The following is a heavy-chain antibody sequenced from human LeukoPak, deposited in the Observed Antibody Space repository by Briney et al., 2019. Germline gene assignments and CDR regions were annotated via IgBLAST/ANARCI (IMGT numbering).Heavy chain of an antibody. CDR1: GFTFSTFA. Sequence: GGSLRLSCAASGFTFSTFAMIWVRQPPGKGLVWVSRINSDGSSTSYADSVKGRFTISRDNAKNTLYLQMNSLRAEDTAVYYCARVIRFGELLYRNWFDPWGQGTLVTVSS. CDR2: INSDGSST. J-gene: IGHJ5*02. D-gene: IGHD3-10*01. V-gene: IGHV3-74*01. CDR3: ARVIRFGELLYRNWFDP.